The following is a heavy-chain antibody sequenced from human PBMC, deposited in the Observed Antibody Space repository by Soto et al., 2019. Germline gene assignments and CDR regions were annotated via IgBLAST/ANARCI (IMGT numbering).Heavy chain of an antibody. V-gene: IGHV3-48*03. Sequence: PGGSLRLSCTASGFTFSSHEMNWVRQAPGKGLQWVSYISISGDFKDYPASVRGRLTVSRDNARSSLYLQMDSLRAEDTAVYYCARGRNYDTHFDSWGQGALVTVSS. CDR3: ARGRNYDTHFDS. D-gene: IGHD3-16*01. CDR1: GFTFSSHE. CDR2: ISISGDFK. J-gene: IGHJ4*02.